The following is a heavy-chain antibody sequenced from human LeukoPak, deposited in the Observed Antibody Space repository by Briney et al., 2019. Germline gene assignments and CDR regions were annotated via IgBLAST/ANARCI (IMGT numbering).Heavy chain of an antibody. Sequence: GRSLRLSCAASGFTFSSYAMHWVRQAPGKGLEWVAVIPYDGSNKYYADSVKGRFTISRDNSKNTLYLQMNSLRAEDTAVYYCARDRGYCSGGSCSPYFDYWGQGTLVTVSS. J-gene: IGHJ4*02. V-gene: IGHV3-30*04. CDR1: GFTFSSYA. CDR2: IPYDGSNK. CDR3: ARDRGYCSGGSCSPYFDY. D-gene: IGHD2-15*01.